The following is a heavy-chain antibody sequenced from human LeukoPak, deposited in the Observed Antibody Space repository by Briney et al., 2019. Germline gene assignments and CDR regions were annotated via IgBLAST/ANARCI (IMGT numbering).Heavy chain of an antibody. V-gene: IGHV1-2*02. CDR1: GYTFTGYY. J-gene: IGHJ4*02. D-gene: IGHD3-22*01. Sequence: ASVKVSCKASGYTFTGYYMHWVRQAPGQGLEWMGWINPNSGGTNYAQKFQGRVTMTRDTSISTAYMELSRLRSDDTAVYYCASVSYDSSGYSQNPLDYWGQGTLVTVS. CDR3: ASVSYDSSGYSQNPLDY. CDR2: INPNSGGT.